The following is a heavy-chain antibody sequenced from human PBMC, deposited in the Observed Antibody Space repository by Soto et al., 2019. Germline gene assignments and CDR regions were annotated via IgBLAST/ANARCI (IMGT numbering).Heavy chain of an antibody. D-gene: IGHD2-15*01. J-gene: IGHJ4*02. Sequence: EVQLVESGGGLVQPVGSLRLSCAASGFTFSSYWMHWVRQAPGKGLVWVSRINSDGSSTSYADSVKGRFTISIDNAKNTLYLQMNSLRAEDTAVYYCVRTSLVVAAATREDYWGQGTLVTVSS. CDR2: INSDGSST. CDR1: GFTFSSYW. CDR3: VRTSLVVAAATREDY. V-gene: IGHV3-74*01.